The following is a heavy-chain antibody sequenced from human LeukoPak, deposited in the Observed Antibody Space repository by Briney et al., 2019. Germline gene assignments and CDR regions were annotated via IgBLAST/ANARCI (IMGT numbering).Heavy chain of an antibody. CDR1: GDSISSYY. CDR3: ARLAAATSDY. CDR2: IYYSGST. D-gene: IGHD6-13*01. J-gene: IGHJ4*02. V-gene: IGHV4-39*01. Sequence: SETLSLTCSVSGDSISSYYWGWIRQPPGKGLEWIGSIYYSGSTYYNPSLKSRVTISVDTSKNQFSLKLSSVTAADTAVYYCARLAAATSDYWGQGTLVTVSS.